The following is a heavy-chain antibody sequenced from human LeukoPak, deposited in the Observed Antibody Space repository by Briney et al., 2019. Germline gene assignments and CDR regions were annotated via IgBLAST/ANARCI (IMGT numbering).Heavy chain of an antibody. CDR3: ARFLGTPAFDY. J-gene: IGHJ4*02. D-gene: IGHD4-23*01. Sequence: SETLSLTCTVSGDSIRSYNWNWIRQPAGKGLEWIGHIYNSGSADYNPSLKGRATMPIDTSKNHFSLKLTSVTAADTAVYYCARFLGTPAFDYWGPGTLVTVSS. CDR1: GDSIRSYN. CDR2: IYNSGSA. V-gene: IGHV4-4*07.